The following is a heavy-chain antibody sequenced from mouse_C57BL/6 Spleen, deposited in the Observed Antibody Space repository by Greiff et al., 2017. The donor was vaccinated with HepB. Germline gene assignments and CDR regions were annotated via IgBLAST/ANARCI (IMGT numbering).Heavy chain of an antibody. J-gene: IGHJ2*01. V-gene: IGHV5-9-1*02. Sequence: EVMLVESGEGLVKPGGSLKLSCAASGFTFSSYAMSWVRQTPEKRLEWVAYISSGGDYIYYADTVKGRFTISRDNARNTLYLQMSSLKSEDTAMYYCTRGAYYSNYVDYWGQGTTLTVSS. D-gene: IGHD2-5*01. CDR2: ISSGGDYI. CDR1: GFTFSSYA. CDR3: TRGAYYSNYVDY.